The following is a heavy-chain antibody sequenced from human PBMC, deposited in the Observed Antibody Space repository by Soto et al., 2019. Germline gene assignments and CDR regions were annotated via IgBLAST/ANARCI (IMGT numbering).Heavy chain of an antibody. J-gene: IGHJ5*02. CDR2: IYHSGST. Sequence: PSETLSLTCAVSGGSISSGGYSWSWIRQPPGKGLEWIGYIYHSGSTYYNPSLKSRVTISVDRSKNQFSLKLSSLTAADTAVYYCARGSGRYNWFDPWGQGTLVTVSS. CDR3: ARGSGRYNWFDP. V-gene: IGHV4-30-2*01. D-gene: IGHD1-26*01. CDR1: GGSISSGGYS.